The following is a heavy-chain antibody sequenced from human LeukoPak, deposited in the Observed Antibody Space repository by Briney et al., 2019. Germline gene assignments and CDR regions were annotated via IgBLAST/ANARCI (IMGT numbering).Heavy chain of an antibody. CDR1: GFTFSSNW. Sequence: GGPLRLSCVASGFTFSSNWMSWVRQAPGKGLEWVANTKQDGHEKYNVDSAKGRFTISRDNAKNSLYLQMNSLRAEDTDVYDCARNARVVLDYWGQGALVTVSS. J-gene: IGHJ4*02. D-gene: IGHD2/OR15-2a*01. V-gene: IGHV3-7*01. CDR3: ARNARVVLDY. CDR2: TKQDGHEK.